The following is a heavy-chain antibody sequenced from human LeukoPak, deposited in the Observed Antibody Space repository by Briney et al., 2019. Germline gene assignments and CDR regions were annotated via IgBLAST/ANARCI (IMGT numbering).Heavy chain of an antibody. Sequence: ASVKVSCKASGYTFTSYGISWVRQAPGQGLEWMGWISAYNGNTNYAQKLQGRVTMTTDTSTSTAYMELRSLRSDDTAVYYCARVGRAVAPCYYYGMDVWGQGTTVTVSS. D-gene: IGHD6-19*01. J-gene: IGHJ6*02. CDR1: GYTFTSYG. CDR2: ISAYNGNT. V-gene: IGHV1-18*01. CDR3: ARVGRAVAPCYYYGMDV.